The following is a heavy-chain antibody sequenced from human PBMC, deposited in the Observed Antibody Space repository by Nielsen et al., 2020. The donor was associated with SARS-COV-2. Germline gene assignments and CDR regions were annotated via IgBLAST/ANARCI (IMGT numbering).Heavy chain of an antibody. D-gene: IGHD4-17*01. CDR3: ARDDTVTMYYYSYYGMDV. CDR1: GYTFTNYY. CDR2: INTSDGST. V-gene: IGHV1-46*01. Sequence: ASVKASCKASGYTFTNYYMHCERQAPGQGLEWMGIINTSDGSTTYAQKFQGRVTMTRDTSTRTVYMELRSLRSEDTAVYYCARDDTVTMYYYSYYGMDVWGQGTTVTVSS. J-gene: IGHJ6*02.